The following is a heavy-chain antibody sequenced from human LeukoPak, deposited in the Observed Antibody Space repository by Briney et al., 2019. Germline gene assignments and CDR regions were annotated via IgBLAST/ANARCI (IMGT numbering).Heavy chain of an antibody. CDR1: GDSVSSKSTA. CDR2: TYYRSKWYT. J-gene: IGHJ6*02. D-gene: IGHD3-22*01. V-gene: IGHV6-1*01. Sequence: SQTLSLTCAISGDSVSSKSTAWNWIRRSPSRGLEWLGRTYYRSKWYTGYAVSVKGRTTINPDTSKNQFSLQLNSVTPEDTAVYYCARDRYYYDSSGYWGFTGNHYYYYGMDVWGQGTTVAVSS. CDR3: ARDRYYYDSSGYWGFTGNHYYYYGMDV.